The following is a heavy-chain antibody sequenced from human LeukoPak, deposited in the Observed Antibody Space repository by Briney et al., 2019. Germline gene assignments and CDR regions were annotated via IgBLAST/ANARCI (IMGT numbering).Heavy chain of an antibody. CDR1: GYSIRSGYH. CDR2: IYQSGST. V-gene: IGHV4-38-2*02. CDR3: ARSEINDYNRY. Sequence: PSETLSLTCSVSGYSIRSGYHWAWIRQSPGKGLEWIGCIYQSGSTYDNPSLRSRVTMSMDTSKNQFSLKMRPVTAADTAVYYCARSEINDYNRYWGQGILVTVSS. D-gene: IGHD3-16*01. J-gene: IGHJ4*02.